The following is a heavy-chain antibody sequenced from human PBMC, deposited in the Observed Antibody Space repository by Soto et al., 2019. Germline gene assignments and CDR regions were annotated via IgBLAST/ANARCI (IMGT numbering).Heavy chain of an antibody. CDR2: IDPSDSYT. V-gene: IGHV5-10-1*01. CDR1: GYSFTSYW. D-gene: IGHD6-13*01. J-gene: IGHJ6*02. CDR3: ARTAAAGKYYNGMDV. Sequence: GESLKISCKGSGYSFTSYWISWVRQMPGKGLEWMGRIDPSDSYTNYSPSFQGHVTISADKSISTAYLQWSSLKASDTAMYYCARTAAAGKYYNGMDVWGQGTTVTVSS.